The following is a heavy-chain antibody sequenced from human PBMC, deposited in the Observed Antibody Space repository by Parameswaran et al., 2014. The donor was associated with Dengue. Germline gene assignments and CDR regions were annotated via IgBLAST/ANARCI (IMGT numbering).Heavy chain of an antibody. V-gene: IGHV1-69*01. CDR3: ARGPPYYYDSSGFYRNYFDL. D-gene: IGHD3-22*01. Sequence: SWVRQAPGQGLEWMGGINPLFDTADYGQRFQDRLTLTADDSRTTVYMELSSLRSEDTAIYYCARGPPYYYDSSGFYRNYFDLWGQGTLVTVSS. CDR2: INPLFDTA. J-gene: IGHJ4*02.